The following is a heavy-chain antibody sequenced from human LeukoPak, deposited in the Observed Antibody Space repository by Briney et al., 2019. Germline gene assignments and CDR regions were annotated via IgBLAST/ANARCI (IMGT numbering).Heavy chain of an antibody. CDR1: GFTFSSYA. Sequence: GRSLRLSCAASGFTFSSYAMHWVRQAPGKGLEWVAVISYDGSNKYYADSVKGRFTISRDNSKNTLYLQMNSLRAEDTAVYYCAKRGVVIRVILVGFHKEAYYFDSWGQGALVTVSS. J-gene: IGHJ4*02. V-gene: IGHV3-30*04. CDR3: AKRGVVIRVILVGFHKEAYYFDS. CDR2: ISYDGSNK. D-gene: IGHD3-22*01.